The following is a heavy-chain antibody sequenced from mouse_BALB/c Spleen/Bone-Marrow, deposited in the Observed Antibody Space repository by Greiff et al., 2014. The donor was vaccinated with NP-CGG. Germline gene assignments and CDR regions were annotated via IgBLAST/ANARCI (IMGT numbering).Heavy chain of an antibody. V-gene: IGHV2-6-5*01. Sequence: QVQLKESGPGLVAPSQSLSITCTVSGFSFTDYGVSWIRQPPGKGLEWLGGIWSGGITYYNSTLKSRLSISKDNSKSQVFLKMNTLQTDDKAMDCCAKHDATVVLDYWGQGTTLTVSS. CDR2: IWSGGIT. CDR1: GFSFTDYG. CDR3: AKHDATVVLDY. D-gene: IGHD1-1*01. J-gene: IGHJ2*01.